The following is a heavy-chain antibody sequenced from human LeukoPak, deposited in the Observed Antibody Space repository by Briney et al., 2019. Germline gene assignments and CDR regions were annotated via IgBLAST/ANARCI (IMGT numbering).Heavy chain of an antibody. Sequence: SETLSLTCTVSGYSISSGYYWGWIRQPPGKGLEWIGSIYHSGSTYYNPSLKSRVTISVDTSKNQFSLKLSSVTAADTAVYYCARGTVYYYDSSGYYRYYYYYMDVWGKGTTVTVSS. CDR2: IYHSGST. D-gene: IGHD3-22*01. J-gene: IGHJ6*03. CDR3: ARGTVYYYDSSGYYRYYYYYMDV. CDR1: GYSISSGYY. V-gene: IGHV4-38-2*02.